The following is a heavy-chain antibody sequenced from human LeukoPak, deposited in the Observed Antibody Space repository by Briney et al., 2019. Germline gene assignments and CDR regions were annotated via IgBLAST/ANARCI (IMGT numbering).Heavy chain of an antibody. CDR3: AKDNVRYCSSTSCPTPFDY. J-gene: IGHJ4*02. Sequence: GGSLRLSCAASGFTFDDYAMHWVRQAPGKGLEWVSGISWNSGSIGYADSVKGRFTISRDNAKNSLYLQMNSLRAEDTALYYCAKDNVRYCSSTSCPTPFDYWGQGTLVTVSS. CDR2: ISWNSGSI. CDR1: GFTFDDYA. V-gene: IGHV3-9*01. D-gene: IGHD2-2*01.